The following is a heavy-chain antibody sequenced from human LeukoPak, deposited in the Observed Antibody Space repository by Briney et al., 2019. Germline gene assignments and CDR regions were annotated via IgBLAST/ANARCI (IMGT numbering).Heavy chain of an antibody. D-gene: IGHD3-10*01. Sequence: PSETLSLTCTVSGGSISGYYWRWIRQPPGKGLEWIGYISYSGSTNYNPSLKSRVTISVDTSKNQFSLKLSSVTAADTAVYYCARLAMLRGVPYFDYWGQGALVTVSS. V-gene: IGHV4-59*01. CDR1: GGSISGYY. CDR2: ISYSGST. CDR3: ARLAMLRGVPYFDY. J-gene: IGHJ4*02.